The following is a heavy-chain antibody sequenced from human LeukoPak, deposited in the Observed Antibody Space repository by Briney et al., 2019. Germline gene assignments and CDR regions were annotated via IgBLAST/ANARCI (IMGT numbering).Heavy chain of an antibody. CDR3: ARASYDSSGYYFPAYWYFDY. D-gene: IGHD3-22*01. CDR1: GGSVSTSHYY. V-gene: IGHV4-39*07. Sequence: SETLTLTCTVSGGSVSTSHYYWGWIRQPPGKGLEWIGYIYYSGRTYYNPSLKSRVTISVDTSKNEFSLKLSSVTAADTAVYYCARASYDSSGYYFPAYWYFDYWGQGTLVTVSS. J-gene: IGHJ4*02. CDR2: IYYSGRT.